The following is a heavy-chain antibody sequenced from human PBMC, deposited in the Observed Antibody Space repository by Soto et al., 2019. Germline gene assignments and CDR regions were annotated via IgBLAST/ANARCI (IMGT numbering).Heavy chain of an antibody. V-gene: IGHV1-69*01. Sequence: QGQLVQSGAGVKKPGSSVKVSCKASGGTFSSYAISWVRQAPGQGLEWMGGIIPIFGTANYAQKFQGRVTITADESTSTDYMELSSVRSEDTAVYYGARKEGYSYGWVYWGQGTLVTVSS. CDR1: GGTFSSYA. J-gene: IGHJ4*02. CDR2: IIPIFGTA. D-gene: IGHD5-18*01. CDR3: ARKEGYSYGWVY.